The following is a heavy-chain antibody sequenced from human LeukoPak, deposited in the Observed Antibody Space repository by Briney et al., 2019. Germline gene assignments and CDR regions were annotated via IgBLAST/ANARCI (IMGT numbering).Heavy chain of an antibody. V-gene: IGHV3-30*02. Sequence: GGSLRLSCAASGFTFSSYGMHWVRQAPGKGLEWVAFIRYDGNNKYSADSVKSRFTISRDNSKNTLYLQMNSLRAEDTAFYYCAKDPGYDILTGYFDYWGQGTLVTVSS. CDR2: IRYDGNNK. CDR1: GFTFSSYG. J-gene: IGHJ4*02. D-gene: IGHD3-9*01. CDR3: AKDPGYDILTGYFDY.